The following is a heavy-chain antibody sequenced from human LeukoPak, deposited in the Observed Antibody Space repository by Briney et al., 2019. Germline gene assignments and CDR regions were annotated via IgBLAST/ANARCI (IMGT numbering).Heavy chain of an antibody. CDR1: GFTFSTYG. V-gene: IGHV3-33*01. J-gene: IGHJ4*02. CDR3: ASQGYCSGGSCYSGG. D-gene: IGHD2-15*01. CDR2: IWYDGSNK. Sequence: GGSLRLSCAASGFTFSTYGMHWVRQAPGKGLEWVAVIWYDGSNKGYADSVKGRFTISRDNSKNTLYLQMNSLRAEDTAVYYCASQGYCSGGSCYSGGWGRGTLVTVSS.